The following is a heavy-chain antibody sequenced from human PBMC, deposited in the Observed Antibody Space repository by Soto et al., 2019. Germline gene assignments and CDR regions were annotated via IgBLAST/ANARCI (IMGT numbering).Heavy chain of an antibody. D-gene: IGHD3-9*01. V-gene: IGHV3-30*18. CDR1: GFTFSSCG. J-gene: IGHJ4*02. CDR2: ISYDGSNK. Sequence: QVQLVESGGGVVQPGRSLRLSCAASGFTFSSCGMHWVRQAPGKGLEWVAVISYDGSNKYYADSVKGRFTISRDNSKNTLYLQMNSLRAEDTAVYYCAKSPISYDILSHFDYWGQGTLVTVSS. CDR3: AKSPISYDILSHFDY.